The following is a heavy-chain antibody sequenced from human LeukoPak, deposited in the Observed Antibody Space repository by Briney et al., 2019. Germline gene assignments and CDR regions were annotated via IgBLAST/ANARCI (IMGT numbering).Heavy chain of an antibody. J-gene: IGHJ4*02. CDR1: GGSISSSSYY. CDR2: IYYIGST. V-gene: IGHV4-39*01. Sequence: SETLSLTCTVSGGSISSSSYYWGWIRQPPGTGLEWIGSIYYIGSTYYNPSLKSRVTISVDTSKNQFSLKLRSVTAADTAVYYCARIDYDFWSGYPPGYFDYWGQGTLVTVSS. CDR3: ARIDYDFWSGYPPGYFDY. D-gene: IGHD3-3*01.